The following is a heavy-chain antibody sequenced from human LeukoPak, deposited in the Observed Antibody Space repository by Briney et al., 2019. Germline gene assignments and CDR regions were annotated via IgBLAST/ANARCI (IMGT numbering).Heavy chain of an antibody. CDR3: ARWLELMRNFDW. CDR2: ISHTGSLT. Sequence: PGGSLRLSCAASGFTSTPSELNWVRQAPGKGLEWISYISHTGSLTYYADSVKGRFTISRDNAKNFLYLQMNSLRAEDTAVYYCARWLELMRNFDWWGQGTLVTVSS. V-gene: IGHV3-48*03. D-gene: IGHD5-24*01. J-gene: IGHJ4*02. CDR1: GFTSTPSE.